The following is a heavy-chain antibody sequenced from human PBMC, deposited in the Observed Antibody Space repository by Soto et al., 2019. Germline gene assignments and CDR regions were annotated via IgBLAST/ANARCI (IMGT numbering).Heavy chain of an antibody. D-gene: IGHD2-2*01. Sequence: VPLLDSGGGLVQPGGSLRLSCAASGFTFRTYAMSWVRQAPGKGLEWVSTISDSGTTYYANSVKGRFTISRDNSRNALDLQMNSLRVEDTAVYYCAKGGEGSCSRTSCLYFSDSWGQGTLVTVSS. CDR3: AKGGEGSCSRTSCLYFSDS. CDR1: GFTFRTYA. J-gene: IGHJ5*02. CDR2: ISDSGTT. V-gene: IGHV3-23*01.